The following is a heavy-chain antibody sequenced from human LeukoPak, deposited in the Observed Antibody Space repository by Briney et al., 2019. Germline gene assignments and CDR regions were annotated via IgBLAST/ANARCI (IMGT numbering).Heavy chain of an antibody. CDR2: IYYSGST. J-gene: IGHJ6*02. Sequence: PSETLSLTCTVSGGSISSYYWSWIRQPPGKGLEWIGYIYYSGSTNYNPSLKSRVTISVDTSKNQFSLKLSSVTAADTAVYYCASRNYYDSSGYYHYYYYGMDVWGQGTTVTVSS. D-gene: IGHD3-22*01. CDR3: ASRNYYDSSGYYHYYYYGMDV. CDR1: GGSISSYY. V-gene: IGHV4-59*01.